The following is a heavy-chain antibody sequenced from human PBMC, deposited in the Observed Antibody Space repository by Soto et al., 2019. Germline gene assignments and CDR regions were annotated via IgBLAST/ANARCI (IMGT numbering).Heavy chain of an antibody. CDR1: GFTFSSYA. J-gene: IGHJ6*02. CDR2: ISGSGGNT. CDR3: AKRIHTVLVPVALGGLAV. Sequence: GGSLRLSCAASGFTFSSYARSWVRQAPGKGLEWVADISGSGGNTFHADSVKGGFAISRENSKDTVYLQMNSLRAEATALYYCAKRIHTVLVPVALGGLAVWGQGTTVTVSS. V-gene: IGHV3-23*01. D-gene: IGHD2-2*01.